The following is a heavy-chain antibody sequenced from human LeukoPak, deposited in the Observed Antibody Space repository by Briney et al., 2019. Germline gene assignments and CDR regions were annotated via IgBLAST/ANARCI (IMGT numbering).Heavy chain of an antibody. CDR1: GGTFSSYT. CDR3: ARAPGIAAAGCDY. Sequence: SVKVSCRASGGTFSSYTISWVRQAPGQGLEWMGRIIPILGIANYAQKFQGRVTITADKSTSTAYMELSSLRSEDTAVYYCARAPGIAAAGCDYWGQGTLVTVSS. J-gene: IGHJ4*02. CDR2: IIPILGIA. V-gene: IGHV1-69*02. D-gene: IGHD6-13*01.